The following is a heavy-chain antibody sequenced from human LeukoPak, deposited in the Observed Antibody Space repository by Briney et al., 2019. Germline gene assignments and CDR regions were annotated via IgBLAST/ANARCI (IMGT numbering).Heavy chain of an antibody. CDR3: AREGSGYYYADY. J-gene: IGHJ4*02. V-gene: IGHV3-33*01. Sequence: PGGSLRLSCAASGFTFSNYGMHWVRQAPGKGLEWVAVIWYDGSNKYYADSVKGRFTISRDNSKNTLYLQMNSLRAEDTAVYYCAREGSGYYYADYWGQGTLVTVSS. CDR2: IWYDGSNK. D-gene: IGHD3-22*01. CDR1: GFTFSNYG.